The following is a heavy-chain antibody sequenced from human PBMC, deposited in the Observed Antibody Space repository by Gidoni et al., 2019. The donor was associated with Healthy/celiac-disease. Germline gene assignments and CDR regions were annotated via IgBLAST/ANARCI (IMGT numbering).Heavy chain of an antibody. V-gene: IGHV4-59*01. CDR2: IFYSGSI. Sequence: QVQLQEPGPGLVNPSETLSLTCIVPGGPISRYYWTWIRPPPGKGLEWFGYIFYSGSINYNPSHRSRVTISVDTSKNQFSLKLSSVTAADTAVYYCARDGFWSGYIGGGRWFDPWVQGTLVTVSS. D-gene: IGHD3-3*01. CDR3: ARDGFWSGYIGGGRWFDP. J-gene: IGHJ5*02. CDR1: GGPISRYY.